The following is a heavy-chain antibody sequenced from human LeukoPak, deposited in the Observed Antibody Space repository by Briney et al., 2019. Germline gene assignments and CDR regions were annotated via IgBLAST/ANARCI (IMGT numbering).Heavy chain of an antibody. CDR1: RFGFSNFW. CDR3: VRDRSTTTWTRFDS. Sequence: GGSLRLSCVASRFGFSNFWMIWVRQAPGKGLEWVANINEDGSEKNYVDSVKGRFTISRDNAKNSLYLQMNSLRAEDTAVYYCVRDRSTTTWTRFDSWGQGTLVTVSS. D-gene: IGHD1-1*01. J-gene: IGHJ4*02. CDR2: INEDGSEK. V-gene: IGHV3-7*01.